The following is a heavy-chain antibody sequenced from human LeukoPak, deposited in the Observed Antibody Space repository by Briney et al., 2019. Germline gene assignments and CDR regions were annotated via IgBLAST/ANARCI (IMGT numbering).Heavy chain of an antibody. CDR2: IYYSGST. Sequence: KPSETLSLTCTVSGGSISSYYWSWIRQPPGKGLEWIGYIYYSGSTNYNPSLKSRVTMSVDTSKNQFSLKLSSVTAADTAVYYCASSYAYEYQLPEPIFDYWGQGTLVTVSS. CDR3: ASSYAYEYQLPEPIFDY. V-gene: IGHV4-59*12. D-gene: IGHD2-2*01. J-gene: IGHJ4*02. CDR1: GGSISSYY.